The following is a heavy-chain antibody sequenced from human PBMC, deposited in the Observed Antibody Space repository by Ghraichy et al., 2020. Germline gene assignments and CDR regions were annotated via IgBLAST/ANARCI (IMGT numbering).Heavy chain of an antibody. V-gene: IGHV3-53*01. CDR1: GFTVSSNY. CDR3: ASPGRSWYGGFDY. Sequence: GGSLRLSCAASGFTVSSNYMSWVRQAPGKGLEWVSVIYSGGSTYYADSVKGRFTISRDNSKNTLYLQMNSLRAEDTAVYYCASPGRSWYGGFDYWGQGTLVTVSS. D-gene: IGHD6-13*01. J-gene: IGHJ4*02. CDR2: IYSGGST.